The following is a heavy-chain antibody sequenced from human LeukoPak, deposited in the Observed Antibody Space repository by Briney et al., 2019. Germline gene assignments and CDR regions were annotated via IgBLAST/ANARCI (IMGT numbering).Heavy chain of an antibody. V-gene: IGHV3-23*01. CDR3: AKAKPYSSSWYWDY. J-gene: IGHJ4*02. CDR2: ISGSGGST. Sequence: GGSLRLSCAASGFTFSSYAMSWVRQAPGKGLEWVLAISGSGGSTYYADSVKGRFTISRDNSKNTLYLQMNSLRAEDTAVYYCAKAKPYSSSWYWDYWGQGTLVTVSS. CDR1: GFTFSSYA. D-gene: IGHD6-13*01.